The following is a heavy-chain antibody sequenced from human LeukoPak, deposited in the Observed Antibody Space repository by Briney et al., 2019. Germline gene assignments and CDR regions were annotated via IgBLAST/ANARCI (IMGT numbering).Heavy chain of an antibody. CDR1: GGSITSYY. CDR3: AREKWKQGPIDY. D-gene: IGHD1-26*01. CDR2: IYYSGST. Sequence: PSETLSLTCTVSGGSITSYYWSWIRQPPGKGLEWIGYIYYSGSTNYNPSLKSRVTISVDTSKNQFPLKLSSVTAADTAVYYCAREKWKQGPIDYWGQGTLVTVSS. V-gene: IGHV4-59*01. J-gene: IGHJ4*02.